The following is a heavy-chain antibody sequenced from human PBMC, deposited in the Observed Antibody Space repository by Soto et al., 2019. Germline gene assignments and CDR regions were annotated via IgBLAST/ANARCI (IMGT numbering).Heavy chain of an antibody. J-gene: IGHJ4*02. CDR3: ARVEYSSGTDPYYFDY. CDR2: IIPIFGTA. Sequence: QVQLVQSGAEVKKPGSSVKVSCKASGGTFSSYAISWVRQAPGQGLEWMGGIIPIFGTANYAQKFQGRVTITADESTSTAYMEVSSLRSEDTAVYYCARVEYSSGTDPYYFDYWGQGTLVTVSS. D-gene: IGHD6-19*01. CDR1: GGTFSSYA. V-gene: IGHV1-69*01.